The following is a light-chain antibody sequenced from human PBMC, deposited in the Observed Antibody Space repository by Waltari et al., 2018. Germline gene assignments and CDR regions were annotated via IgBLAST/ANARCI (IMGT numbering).Light chain of an antibody. CDR3: QQLGSSPIT. V-gene: IGKV3-20*01. CDR1: QSVTNNN. J-gene: IGKJ5*01. Sequence: EIVLTQSPGTMSLSPGERASLSCRASQSVTNNNLAWSQQKPGQAPRLLIYGASRRATGIPDRFSGSGSGTDFTLTISRLEPEDFAVYYCQQLGSSPITFCQGTRLEMK. CDR2: GAS.